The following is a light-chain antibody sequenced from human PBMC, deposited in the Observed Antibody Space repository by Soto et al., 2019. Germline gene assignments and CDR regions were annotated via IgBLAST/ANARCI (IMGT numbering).Light chain of an antibody. CDR1: QRVSSN. J-gene: IGKJ5*01. CDR2: GAA. CDR3: QQYNNWPPIT. V-gene: IGKV3-15*01. Sequence: EIVMTQSPATLSVSPGERATLSCRASQRVSSNLAWYQQKPGQAPRLLIYGAATRATGIPARFGGSGAGTEFTLTISSLQSEDFAVYYSQQYNNWPPITFGQGTRLDI.